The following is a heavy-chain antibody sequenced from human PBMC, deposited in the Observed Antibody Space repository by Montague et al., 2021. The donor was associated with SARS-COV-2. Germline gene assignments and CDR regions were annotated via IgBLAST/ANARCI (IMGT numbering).Heavy chain of an antibody. V-gene: IGHV2-5*02. CDR3: AHRLPAVAAFDY. CDR2: IYWDDDK. J-gene: IGHJ4*02. CDR1: GFSLSTRTVG. Sequence: PALVKPTQTLTLTCTFSGFSLSTRTVGMGWIRQPPGKALEWLALIYWDDDKRYSPSLKSRLTITKVTSKNQVVLTMTNMDPVDTATYYCAHRLPAVAAFDYWGQGTLVTVSS. D-gene: IGHD6-6*01.